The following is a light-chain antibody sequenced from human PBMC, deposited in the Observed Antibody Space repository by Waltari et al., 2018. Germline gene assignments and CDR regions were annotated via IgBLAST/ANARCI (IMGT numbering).Light chain of an antibody. J-gene: IGLJ2*01. Sequence: QSALTQPASVSGSPGQSITISCSGSSSDVGGFDSLSWYQDRPGQAPQVIIYGVSNRPSGVSDRFTGSKSGNTASLTISELQADDEAGYYCYSQSFTSIVLFGGGTKVTVL. CDR1: SSDVGGFDS. CDR2: GVS. V-gene: IGLV2-14*03. CDR3: YSQSFTSIVL.